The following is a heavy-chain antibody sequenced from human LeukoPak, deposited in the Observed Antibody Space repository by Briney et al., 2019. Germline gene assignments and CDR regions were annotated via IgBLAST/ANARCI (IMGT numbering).Heavy chain of an antibody. J-gene: IGHJ4*02. CDR2: INPNSGGT. CDR1: GYTFTGYY. V-gene: IGHV1-2*02. Sequence: GASVKVSCKASGYTFTGYYMHWVRQAPGQGLEWMGWINPNSGGTNYAQKFQGRVTMTRDTSISTAYMELSRLRSDGTAVYYCARDVSGSYYRYFDYWGQGTLVTVSS. D-gene: IGHD1-26*01. CDR3: ARDVSGSYYRYFDY.